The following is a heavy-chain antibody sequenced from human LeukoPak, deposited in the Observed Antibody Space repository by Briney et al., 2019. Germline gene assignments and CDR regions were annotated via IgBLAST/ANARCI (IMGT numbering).Heavy chain of an antibody. CDR2: ISYDGSNK. Sequence: GGSLRLSCSASGFTLSIYGMHWVRQAPGKGREGVGVISYDGSNKYYADSVKGRFTIHRDNYKNTLYLQMNSLRAEDTAVYYCAKDLTDSSGCWGQGTLVTVSS. CDR3: AKDLTDSSGC. V-gene: IGHV3-30*18. D-gene: IGHD6-19*01. J-gene: IGHJ4*02. CDR1: GFTLSIYG.